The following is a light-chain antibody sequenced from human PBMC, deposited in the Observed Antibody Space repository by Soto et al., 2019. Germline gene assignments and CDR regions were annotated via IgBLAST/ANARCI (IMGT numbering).Light chain of an antibody. CDR1: QSISGG. J-gene: IGKJ1*01. CDR2: KAS. CDR3: QQYNDYLWT. Sequence: DIQMTQSPSTLSASIGDRVTITCRASQSISGGLAWYQQKPGKVPKHLIYKASSLESGVSSRFSGSGSGTEFTLTIRSLQPDDFATYYCQQYNDYLWTFGQGTKVEIK. V-gene: IGKV1-5*03.